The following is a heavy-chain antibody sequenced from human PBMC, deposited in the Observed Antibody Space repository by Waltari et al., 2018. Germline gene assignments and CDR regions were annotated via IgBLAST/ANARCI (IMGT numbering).Heavy chain of an antibody. J-gene: IGHJ5*01. CDR1: GDSISSSSYY. V-gene: IGHV4-39*07. D-gene: IGHD2-2*01. CDR3: ARDRIPATFRCWFDS. Sequence: QLHLQESGPGLVKPSETLFLTCTVSGDSISSSSYYWGWIRQPPGKGPQWIGSLYYSGITYYNPSLESLVSMSVDTSKNQLSLMLSAVTAADTAVYYCARDRIPATFRCWFDSWGPGTLVTVSS. CDR2: LYYSGIT.